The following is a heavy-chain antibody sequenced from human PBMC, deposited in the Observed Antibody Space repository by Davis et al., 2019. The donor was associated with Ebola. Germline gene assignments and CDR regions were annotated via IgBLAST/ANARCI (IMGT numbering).Heavy chain of an antibody. Sequence: AASVKVSCKASGGTFSSYAISWVRQAPGQGLEWMGGIIPIFGTANYAQKFQGRVTITADESTSTAYMELSSLRSEDTAVYYCARGGLRFLEWLFDYWGQGTLVTVSS. J-gene: IGHJ4*02. CDR2: IIPIFGTA. V-gene: IGHV1-69*13. D-gene: IGHD3-3*01. CDR3: ARGGLRFLEWLFDY. CDR1: GGTFSSYA.